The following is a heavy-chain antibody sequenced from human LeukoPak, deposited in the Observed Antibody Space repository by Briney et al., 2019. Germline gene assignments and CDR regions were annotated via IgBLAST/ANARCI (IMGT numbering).Heavy chain of an antibody. V-gene: IGHV3-66*01. CDR1: GFTFSDYY. CDR3: ARVKTFSYGSGGLYY. J-gene: IGHJ4*02. D-gene: IGHD3-10*01. CDR2: IYSGGST. Sequence: GGSLRLSCAASGFTFSDYYMSWIRQAPGKGLEWVSVIYSGGSTYYADSVKGRFTISRDNSKNTLYLQMNSLRAEDTAVYYCARVKTFSYGSGGLYYWGQGTLVTVSS.